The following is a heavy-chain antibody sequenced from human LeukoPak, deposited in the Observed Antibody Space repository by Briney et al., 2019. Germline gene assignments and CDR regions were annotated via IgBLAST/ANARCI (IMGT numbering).Heavy chain of an antibody. CDR2: IWYDGSNK. Sequence: GGSLRLSCAASGFTFSSYGMHWVRQAPGKGLEWVAVIWYDGSNKYYADSVKGRFTISRDNSKNTLYLQMNSLRAEDTAAYYCARDPTPSGSYTYFQHWGQGTLVTVSS. D-gene: IGHD1-26*01. CDR3: ARDPTPSGSYTYFQH. CDR1: GFTFSSYG. V-gene: IGHV3-33*08. J-gene: IGHJ1*01.